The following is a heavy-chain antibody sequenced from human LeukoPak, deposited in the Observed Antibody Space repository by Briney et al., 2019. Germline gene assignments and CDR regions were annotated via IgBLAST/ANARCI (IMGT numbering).Heavy chain of an antibody. J-gene: IGHJ6*03. CDR3: ARDKVVVAANYYYYYMDV. CDR2: INHSGST. D-gene: IGHD2-15*01. V-gene: IGHV4-34*01. Sequence: SETLSLTCAVYGGSFSGYYWSWIRQPPGKGLEWIGEINHSGSTNYNPSLKSRVTISVDTSKNQFSLKLSSVTAADTAVYYCARDKVVVAANYYYYYMDVWGKGTTVTISS. CDR1: GGSFSGYY.